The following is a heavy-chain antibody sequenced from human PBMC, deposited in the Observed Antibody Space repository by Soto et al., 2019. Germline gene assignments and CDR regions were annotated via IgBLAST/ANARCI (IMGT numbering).Heavy chain of an antibody. V-gene: IGHV1-8*01. CDR2: MNPNSGNT. Sequence: QVQLVQSGAEVQKSGAAVRISCTASGYTFKRHDINWERQATGQGPEWIGCMNPNSGNTGNAKKSQVRLTMNKDSSLTTAEVDLSSMISEATAIYYLAREGLYGSSQDNTFDSCGQETMVTVS. J-gene: IGHJ5*01. CDR1: GYTFKRHD. D-gene: IGHD6-19*01. CDR3: AREGLYGSSQDNTFDS.